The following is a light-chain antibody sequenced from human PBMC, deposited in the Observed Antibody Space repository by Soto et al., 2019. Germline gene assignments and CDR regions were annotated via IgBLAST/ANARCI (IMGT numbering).Light chain of an antibody. V-gene: IGKV1-39*01. CDR2: AAS. CDR3: QQSYSGPLT. Sequence: IQMTQSPSALSAVVGDRVTITCRASQSISTYVNWYQQKPGKAPELLIYAASSLQSGVPSRFSGIGSGTDFTLSISSLQPEDFATYYCQQSYSGPLTFGQGTRLEIK. J-gene: IGKJ5*01. CDR1: QSISTY.